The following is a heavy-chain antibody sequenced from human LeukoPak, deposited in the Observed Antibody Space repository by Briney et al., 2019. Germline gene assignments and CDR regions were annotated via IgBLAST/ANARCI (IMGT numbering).Heavy chain of an antibody. CDR2: MSSGSRYI. V-gene: IGHV3-21*01. Sequence: GSLRLSCAASGFTISSYSMTWVRQAPGKGLEWVSSMSSGSRYIYYADSERGRFIISSYNTKNSPLILMNSLSAETAAVYYCARDRPTGASRLFVVQWGQGTLVSVCS. CDR1: GFTISSYS. CDR3: ARDRPTGASRLFVVQ. J-gene: IGHJ4*02. D-gene: IGHD3-3*01.